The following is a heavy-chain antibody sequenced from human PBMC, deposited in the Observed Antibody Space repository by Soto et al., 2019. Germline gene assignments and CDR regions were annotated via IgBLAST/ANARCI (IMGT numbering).Heavy chain of an antibody. CDR1: GGSISSSSYY. V-gene: IGHV4-39*01. CDR3: ASSMILYVPHDNYYYDGMDV. Sequence: ASETLSLTCTVSGGSISSSSYYWGWIRQPPGKGLEWIGSIYYSGSTYYNPSLKSRVTISVDTSKNQFSLELSSVTAADTAVYYCASSMILYVPHDNYYYDGMDVWGQGTMVTVSS. J-gene: IGHJ6*02. D-gene: IGHD2-8*01. CDR2: IYYSGST.